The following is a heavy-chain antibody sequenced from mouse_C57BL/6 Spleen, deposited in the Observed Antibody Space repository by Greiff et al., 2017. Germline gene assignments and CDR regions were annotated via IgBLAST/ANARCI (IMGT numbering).Heavy chain of an antibody. J-gene: IGHJ3*01. CDR1: GYAFSSYW. D-gene: IGHD2-4*01. Sequence: VQLQQSGAELVKPGASVKISCKASGYAFSSYWMNWVKQRPGKGLEWIGQIYPGDGDTNYNGKFKGKATLTADKSSSTAYMQLSSLTSEDSAVYFCARGGDYYDYPAWFAYWGQGTLVTVSA. CDR3: ARGGDYYDYPAWFAY. CDR2: IYPGDGDT. V-gene: IGHV1-80*01.